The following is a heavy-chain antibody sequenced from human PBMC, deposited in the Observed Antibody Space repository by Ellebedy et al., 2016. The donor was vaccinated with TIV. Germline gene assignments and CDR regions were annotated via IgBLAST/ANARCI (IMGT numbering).Heavy chain of an antibody. CDR2: INDSGST. CDR1: GGSISGYY. CDR3: ARLYGSGTGGAFDI. J-gene: IGHJ3*02. V-gene: IGHV4-59*08. Sequence: SETLSLXXTVSGGSISGYYWSWIRQPPGKGLEWIGEINDSGSTYYNPSLKSRVTISGDTSKNQFSLKLRSVTAADTAVYYCARLYGSGTGGAFDIWGQGTMVTVSS. D-gene: IGHD3-10*01.